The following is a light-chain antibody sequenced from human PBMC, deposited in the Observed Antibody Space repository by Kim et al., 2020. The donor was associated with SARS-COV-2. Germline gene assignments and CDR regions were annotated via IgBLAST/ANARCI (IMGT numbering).Light chain of an antibody. CDR3: QSWVSTSPVI. CDR1: VLKDYY. Sequence: TASQKAKLPCTEYVLKDYYTSWYHKKHALTPGMDIYQKNKRPSRIPERFSAPNSGENATLTISGTQAMDEADYYCQSWVSTSPVIFGRGTQLTVL. J-gene: IGLJ2*01. V-gene: IGLV3-1*01. CDR2: QKN.